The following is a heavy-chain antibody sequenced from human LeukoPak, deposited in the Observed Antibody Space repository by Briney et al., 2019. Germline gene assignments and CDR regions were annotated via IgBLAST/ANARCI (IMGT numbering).Heavy chain of an antibody. CDR3: ARFIVVVPAAMRSYYYFDY. V-gene: IGHV1-69*05. CDR1: GGTFSSYA. Sequence: SVKVSCKASGGTFSSYAISWVRQAPGQGLEWMGGIIPIFGTANYAQKLQGRVTITRDESTSTAYMELSSLRSEDTAVSYCARFIVVVPAAMRSYYYFDYWGQGTLVTVSS. D-gene: IGHD2-2*01. J-gene: IGHJ4*02. CDR2: IIPIFGTA.